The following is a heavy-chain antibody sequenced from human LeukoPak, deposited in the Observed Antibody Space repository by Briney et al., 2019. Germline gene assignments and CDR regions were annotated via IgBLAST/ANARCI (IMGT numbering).Heavy chain of an antibody. Sequence: PGGSLRLSCAASGFTFSSYAMSWVRQAPGKGLEWVSAISGSGGSTYYADSVKGRFTISRDNSKNTLYLQMNSLRAEDTAVYYCAKLSSLFGVVTSWVDYWGQGTLVTVSS. V-gene: IGHV3-23*01. D-gene: IGHD3-3*01. J-gene: IGHJ4*02. CDR3: AKLSSLFGVVTSWVDY. CDR2: ISGSGGST. CDR1: GFTFSSYA.